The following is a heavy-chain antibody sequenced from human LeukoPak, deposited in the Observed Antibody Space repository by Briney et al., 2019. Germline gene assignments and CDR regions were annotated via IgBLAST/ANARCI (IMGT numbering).Heavy chain of an antibody. D-gene: IGHD3-22*01. V-gene: IGHV1-2*02. CDR3: ARGHYYADGRYPLHY. J-gene: IGHJ4*02. CDR2: INPNSGGT. CDR1: GYTFTDYY. Sequence: GASVKVSCKASGYTFTDYYMHWVRQAPGQGLEWMGWINPNSGGTNYAQKFQGRVTMTRDTSISTAYMELSRLISDDTAVYYCARGHYYADGRYPLHYWGQGTLVTVSS.